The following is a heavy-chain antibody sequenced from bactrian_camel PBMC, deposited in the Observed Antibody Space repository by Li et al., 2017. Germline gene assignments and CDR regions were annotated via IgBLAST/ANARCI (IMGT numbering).Heavy chain of an antibody. CDR3: AARLGGGLCSLNLGADA. CDR2: VEDDGITRESIS. CDR1: GYTYSSHC. V-gene: IGHV3S26*01. D-gene: IGHD1*01. Sequence: VQLVESGGGLVQPGGSLRLSCVASGYTYSSHCMGWFRQAPGKEREAVAAVEDDGITRESISSYTDSVKGRFTVSKDSAKNTLYLQMNSLKPEDTGVYYCAARLGGGLCSLNLGADAWGQGTQVTVS. J-gene: IGHJ6*01.